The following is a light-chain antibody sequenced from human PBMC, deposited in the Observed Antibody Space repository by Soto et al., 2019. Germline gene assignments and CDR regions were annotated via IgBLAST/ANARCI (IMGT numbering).Light chain of an antibody. CDR2: DTS. CDR3: QQYNSYSQIT. J-gene: IGKJ3*01. Sequence: IVLTQSPATLSLSPGERATLSCRASQSVSSYLAWYQQKPGQAPRLLIYDTSNRATGIPARFSGSGSGTDFTLTISSLEPEDFATYYCQQYNSYSQITFGPGTKADIK. V-gene: IGKV3-11*01. CDR1: QSVSSY.